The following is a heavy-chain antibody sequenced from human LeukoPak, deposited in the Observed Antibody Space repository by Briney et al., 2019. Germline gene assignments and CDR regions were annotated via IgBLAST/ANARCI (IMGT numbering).Heavy chain of an antibody. CDR2: ISGSGGST. J-gene: IGHJ4*02. CDR3: AKDQILAVAATGDC. Sequence: PGGSLRLSCAASGFTFSSYAMSWVRQAPGKGLEWVSAISGSGGSTYYADSVKGRFTISRDNSKNTLYLQMNSLRAEDTAVYYCAKDQILAVAATGDCWGQGTLVTVSS. D-gene: IGHD6-19*01. CDR1: GFTFSSYA. V-gene: IGHV3-23*01.